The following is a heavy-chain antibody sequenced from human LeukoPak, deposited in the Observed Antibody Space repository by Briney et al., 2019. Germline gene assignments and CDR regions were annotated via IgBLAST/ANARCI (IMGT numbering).Heavy chain of an antibody. V-gene: IGHV3-30-3*01. CDR1: GFTFSSYA. D-gene: IGHD2-21*02. CDR3: ARGMAYCGGDCPSDY. Sequence: TGRSLRLSCAASGFTFSSYAMHWVRQAPGKGLEWVAVISYGGSNKYYADSVKGRFTISRDNSKNTLYLQMNSLRAEDTAVYYCARGMAYCGGDCPSDYWGQGTLVTVSS. CDR2: ISYGGSNK. J-gene: IGHJ4*02.